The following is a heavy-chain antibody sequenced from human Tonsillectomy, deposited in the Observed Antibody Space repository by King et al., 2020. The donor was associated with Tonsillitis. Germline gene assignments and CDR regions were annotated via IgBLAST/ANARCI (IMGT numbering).Heavy chain of an antibody. J-gene: IGHJ4*02. CDR1: GFTFSSYE. V-gene: IGHV3-48*03. CDR2: ISSSGSTI. Sequence: VQLVESGGGLVQPGGSLRLSCAASGFTFSSYEMNWVRQAPGKGLEWVSYISSSGSTIYYADSVKGRFTISRDNAKNSLYLQMNSLRAEDTAVYYCAGVHGGTNFDYWGQGTLVTVSS. D-gene: IGHD4-23*01. CDR3: AGVHGGTNFDY.